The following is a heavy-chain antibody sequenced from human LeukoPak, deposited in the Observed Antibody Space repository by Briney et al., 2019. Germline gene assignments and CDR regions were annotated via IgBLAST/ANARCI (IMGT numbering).Heavy chain of an antibody. D-gene: IGHD3-16*01. CDR1: GFTFSSYA. V-gene: IGHV3-23*01. J-gene: IGHJ4*02. CDR3: AKAGLWGMVEWVY. CDR2: ISGSGGST. Sequence: GGSLRLSCAASGFTFSSYAVSWVRQAPGKGLEWVSAISGSGGSTYYADSVKGRFTISRDNSKNTLYLQMNSLRAEDTAVYYCAKAGLWGMVEWVYWGQGTLVTVSS.